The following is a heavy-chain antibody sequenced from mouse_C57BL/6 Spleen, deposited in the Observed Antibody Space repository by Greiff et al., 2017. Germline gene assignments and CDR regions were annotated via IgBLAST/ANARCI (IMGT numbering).Heavy chain of an antibody. J-gene: IGHJ3*01. CDR1: GYSITSGYY. Sequence: EESGPGLVKPSQSLSLTCSVTGYSITSGYYWNWIRQFPGNKLEWMGYISYDGSNNYNPSLKNRISITRDTSKNQFFLKLNSVTTEDTATYYCARGIYYGYDAWFAYWGQGTLVTVSA. CDR3: ARGIYYGYDAWFAY. D-gene: IGHD2-2*01. V-gene: IGHV3-6*01. CDR2: ISYDGSN.